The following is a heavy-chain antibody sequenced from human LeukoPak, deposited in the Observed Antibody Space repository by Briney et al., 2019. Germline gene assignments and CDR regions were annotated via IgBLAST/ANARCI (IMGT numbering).Heavy chain of an antibody. CDR3: AKDRWFGTVDY. D-gene: IGHD3-10*01. Sequence: GGSLRLSCAASGFTFSSYGMSWVRQAPGKGLEWVSAISGSGGSTYYADSVKGRFTISRDNSKITLYLQMNSLRAEDTAVYYCAKDRWFGTVDYWGQGTLVTVSS. V-gene: IGHV3-23*01. CDR2: ISGSGGST. CDR1: GFTFSSYG. J-gene: IGHJ4*02.